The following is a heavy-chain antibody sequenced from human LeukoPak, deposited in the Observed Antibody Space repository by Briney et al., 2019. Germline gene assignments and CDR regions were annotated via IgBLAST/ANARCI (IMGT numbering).Heavy chain of an antibody. CDR1: GGSISSYY. V-gene: IGHV4-4*07. D-gene: IGHD2-15*01. CDR2: IYTSGST. Sequence: SETLSLTCTVSGGSISSYYWSWIRQPAGKGLEWIGRIYTSGSTNYNPSLKSRVTMSVDTSKNQFSLKLSSVTAADMAVYYCAREAYCSGGSCYPRRVYFDYWGQGTLVTVSS. J-gene: IGHJ4*02. CDR3: AREAYCSGGSCYPRRVYFDY.